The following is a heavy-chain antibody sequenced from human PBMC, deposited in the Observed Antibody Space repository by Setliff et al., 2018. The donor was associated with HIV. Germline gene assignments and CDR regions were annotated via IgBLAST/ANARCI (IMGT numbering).Heavy chain of an antibody. D-gene: IGHD3-9*01. V-gene: IGHV1-69*13. CDR3: ALKGAYDILTGFPN. CDR1: GGTFKTYA. CDR2: IIPIFATT. Sequence: SVKVSCKASGGTFKTYAISWVRQAPGQGLEWMGGIIPIFATTDYAQKFPGRVPIIADESTSTAYMELSSLRSEYTAVYYCALKGAYDILTGFPNWGQGT. J-gene: IGHJ4*02.